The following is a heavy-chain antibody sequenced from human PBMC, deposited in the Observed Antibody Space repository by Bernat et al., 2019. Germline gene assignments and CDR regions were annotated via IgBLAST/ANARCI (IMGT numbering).Heavy chain of an antibody. V-gene: IGHV4-31*03. J-gene: IGHJ1*01. CDR2: IYYSGST. CDR1: GGSISSGGYY. CDR3: AGDRKKGYFQH. Sequence: QVQLQESGPGLVKPSQTLSLTCTVSGGSISSGGYYWSWLRQHPGKGLGWGGYIYYSGSTYYHPSLNRRVTISVDTSKNQFSLQLSAVTAAATAVYYCAGDRKKGYFQHWGQGTLVTVSS. D-gene: IGHD1-14*01.